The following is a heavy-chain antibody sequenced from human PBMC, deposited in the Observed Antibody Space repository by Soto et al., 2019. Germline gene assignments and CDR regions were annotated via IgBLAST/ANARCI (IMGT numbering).Heavy chain of an antibody. D-gene: IGHD3-22*01. CDR3: ARTSMIAPAFDI. J-gene: IGHJ3*02. Sequence: PWGSLRLSCAASGFTVSSYDMHWVRQATGKGLEWVSAIGTAGDTYYPGSVKGRFTISRENAKNSLYLQMNSLRAEDTAVYYCARTSMIAPAFDIWGQGTMVTISS. V-gene: IGHV3-13*01. CDR2: IGTAGDT. CDR1: GFTVSSYD.